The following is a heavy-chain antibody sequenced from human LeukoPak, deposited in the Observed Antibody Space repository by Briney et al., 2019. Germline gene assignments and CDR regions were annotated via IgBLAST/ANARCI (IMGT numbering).Heavy chain of an antibody. CDR2: IIPILGIA. CDR1: GGTFSSYA. Sequence: SVKVSCKASGGTFSSYAVSWVRQAPGQGLEWMGRIIPILGIANYAQKFQGRVTITADKSTSTAYMELSSLRSEDTAVYYCARGSSSSHYYGMDVWGQGTTVTVSS. V-gene: IGHV1-69*04. CDR3: ARGSSSSHYYGMDV. D-gene: IGHD6-13*01. J-gene: IGHJ6*02.